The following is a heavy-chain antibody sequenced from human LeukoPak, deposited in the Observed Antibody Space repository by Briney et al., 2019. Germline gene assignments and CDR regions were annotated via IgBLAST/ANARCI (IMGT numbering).Heavy chain of an antibody. J-gene: IGHJ5*02. D-gene: IGHD6-13*01. CDR2: IYHTGST. CDR3: ARGYSSSENWFDA. Sequence: VKPSETLSLTCTLSGGSVRTYYWSWFRQPPGKGLEWIGYIYHTGSTNYNPSLKSRVTISVDTSKNQFSLKLSSVTAADTAVYYCARGYSSSENWFDAWGEGTLVSVPS. V-gene: IGHV4-59*02. CDR1: GGSVRTYY.